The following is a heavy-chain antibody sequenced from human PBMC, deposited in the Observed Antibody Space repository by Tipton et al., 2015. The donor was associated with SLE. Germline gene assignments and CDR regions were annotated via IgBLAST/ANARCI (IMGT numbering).Heavy chain of an antibody. Sequence: TLSLTCTVSGVSISTPTYYWGWIRQPPGKGLEWIGTISHSGNTYSHTSLESRVTISVDTSQNQFSMSLSSVSAADTAVYYCARKELSTTPGYCGQGTLGSVSS. CDR3: ARKELSTTPGY. CDR2: ISHSGNT. D-gene: IGHD5/OR15-5a*01. J-gene: IGHJ4*01. V-gene: IGHV4-39*07. CDR1: GVSISTPTYY.